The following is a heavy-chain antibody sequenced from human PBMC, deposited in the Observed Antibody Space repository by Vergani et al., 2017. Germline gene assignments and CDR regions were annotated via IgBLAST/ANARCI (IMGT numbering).Heavy chain of an antibody. V-gene: IGHV3-23*04. J-gene: IGHJ6*01. CDR3: ATGVGVATYY. D-gene: IGHD5-12*01. Sequence: EVQLVESGGGLVQPGGSLRLSCAASGFTFSSYAMSWVRQSPGKGLEWVSAISGSGGSTYYADSVKGRFTISRDNSKTTLYLLMNSLSAEDQAVYYCATGVGVATYYGGQGTTVTVSS. CDR1: GFTFSSYA. CDR2: ISGSGGST.